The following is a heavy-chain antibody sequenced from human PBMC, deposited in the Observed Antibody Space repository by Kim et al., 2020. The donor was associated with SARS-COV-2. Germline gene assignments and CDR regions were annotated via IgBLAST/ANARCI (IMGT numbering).Heavy chain of an antibody. CDR1: GYTLTELS. D-gene: IGHD3-10*01. CDR2: FDPEDGET. J-gene: IGHJ4*02. CDR3: ATWVLGSGSYLYFDY. Sequence: ASVKVSCKVSGYTLTELSMHWVRQAPGKGLEWMGGFDPEDGETIYAQKFQGRVTMTEDTSTDTAYMELSSLRSEDTAVYYCATWVLGSGSYLYFDYWGQGTLVTVSS. V-gene: IGHV1-24*01.